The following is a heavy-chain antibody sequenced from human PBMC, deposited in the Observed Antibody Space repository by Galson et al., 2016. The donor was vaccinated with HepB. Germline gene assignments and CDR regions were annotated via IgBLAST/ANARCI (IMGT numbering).Heavy chain of an antibody. V-gene: IGHV3-30*18. D-gene: IGHD3-9*01. J-gene: IGHJ3*02. CDR1: GFTFSDYY. Sequence: SLRLSCAASGFTFSDYYMSWIRQAPGKGLEWVAVISYDGNNKYYADSVKGRFTISRDNSKNTLYLQMSSLRAEDTAVYYCAKKAHRLTGPDAFDIWGQGTMVTVSS. CDR3: AKKAHRLTGPDAFDI. CDR2: ISYDGNNK.